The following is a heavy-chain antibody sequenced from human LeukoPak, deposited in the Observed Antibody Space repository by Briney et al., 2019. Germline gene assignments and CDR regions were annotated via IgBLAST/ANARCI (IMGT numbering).Heavy chain of an antibody. CDR2: ISSSSSTI. D-gene: IGHD6-13*01. CDR1: GFTFSSYS. Sequence: GGSLRLSCAASGFTFSSYSMNWVRQAPGKGLEWVSYISSSSSTIYYADSVKGRFTISRDNAKNSLYLQMNSLRAEDTAVYYCARDHIAAAAAFDIWGQGTMVTVSS. CDR3: ARDHIAAAAAFDI. V-gene: IGHV3-48*01. J-gene: IGHJ3*02.